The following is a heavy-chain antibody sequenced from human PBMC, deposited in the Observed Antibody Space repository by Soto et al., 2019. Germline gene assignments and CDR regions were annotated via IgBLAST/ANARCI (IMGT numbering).Heavy chain of an antibody. Sequence: QVHLVQSGAEVKKPGASVKVSCKASGYIFSSHGISWVRQAPGRGLEWMAWISAHNGDRNYAETLQGRVTVTTDTSTNTAYMELRSLRSDDTAVYYCAREAFDADYIDFWGQGTLVTVSS. V-gene: IGHV1-18*01. D-gene: IGHD3-10*01. CDR1: GYIFSSHG. CDR3: AREAFDADYIDF. J-gene: IGHJ4*02. CDR2: ISAHNGDR.